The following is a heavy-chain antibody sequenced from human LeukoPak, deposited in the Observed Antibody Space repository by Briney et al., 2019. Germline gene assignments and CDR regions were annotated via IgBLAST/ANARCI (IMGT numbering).Heavy chain of an antibody. J-gene: IGHJ4*02. D-gene: IGHD6-19*01. CDR1: GCDFSGFD. CDR3: TTYTRGHY. V-gene: IGHV3-73*01. CDR2: ITTKTNNYAT. Sequence: GGSLRLSCAASGCDFSGFDVHWVRQASGEGLEWIGRITTKTNNYATAYAASMKDRVTISRDDSKKAAYLQVNSLKTEDTAVYYCTTYTRGHYWGQGTLVTVSS.